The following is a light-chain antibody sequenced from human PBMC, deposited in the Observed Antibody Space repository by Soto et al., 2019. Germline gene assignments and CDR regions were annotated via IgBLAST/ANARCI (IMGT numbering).Light chain of an antibody. CDR3: QQYGSSPLLS. V-gene: IGKV3-20*01. CDR1: QSVSSSY. CDR2: GAS. Sequence: EIVLTQSPGTLSLSPGERATLSCRASQSVSSSYLAWYQQKPGQAPKLLIYGASSRATGTPDRFSGSGSGTGFTHTISRLESEDFAVYYCQQYGSSPLLSFGGGNKVEIK. J-gene: IGKJ4*01.